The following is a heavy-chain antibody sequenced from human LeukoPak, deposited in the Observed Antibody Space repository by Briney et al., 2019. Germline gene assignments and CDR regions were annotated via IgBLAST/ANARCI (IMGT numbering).Heavy chain of an antibody. CDR2: ISSSSSYI. CDR3: ARDLQQLVRSGLHY. J-gene: IGHJ4*02. V-gene: IGHV3-21*01. CDR1: GFTFSSYS. D-gene: IGHD6-6*01. Sequence: GGSLRLSCGASGFTFSSYSMNWVRQAPGKGLEWVSSISSSSSYIYYADSVKGRFTISRDNAKNSLYLQMNSLRAEDTAVYYCARDLQQLVRSGLHYWGQGTLVTVSS.